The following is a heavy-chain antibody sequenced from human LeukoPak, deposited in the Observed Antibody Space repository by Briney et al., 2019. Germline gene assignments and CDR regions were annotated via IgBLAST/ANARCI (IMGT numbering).Heavy chain of an antibody. CDR3: TRVAQSGPTGWCVP. Sequence: RAGGSLSLSCAASGFNLNSYMLNWVRQAPGKGLEWVSSISSTGSYIYYADSVTGRFTISRDNPGNVVYLQMDSLRAEDTAVYYCTRVAQSGPTGWCVPWGQGTLVSVST. CDR1: GFNLNSYM. V-gene: IGHV3-21*01. CDR2: ISSTGSYI. J-gene: IGHJ5*02. D-gene: IGHD3-10*01.